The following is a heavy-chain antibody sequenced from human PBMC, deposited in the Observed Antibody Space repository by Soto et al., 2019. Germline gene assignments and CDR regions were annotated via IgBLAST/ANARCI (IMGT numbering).Heavy chain of an antibody. D-gene: IGHD2-21*02. V-gene: IGHV1-8*01. CDR3: ARGQLARDFTNY. Sequence: ASVKVSCKASGYTFTSYDINWVRQATGQGLEWMGWMNPNSGNTGYAQKFQGRVTMTRNTSISTAYMELSSLRSEDTAVYYCARGQLARDFTNYWGQGSLVTVYS. CDR2: MNPNSGNT. CDR1: GYTFTSYD. J-gene: IGHJ4*02.